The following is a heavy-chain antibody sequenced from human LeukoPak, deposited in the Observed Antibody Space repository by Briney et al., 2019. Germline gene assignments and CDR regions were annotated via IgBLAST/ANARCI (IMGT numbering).Heavy chain of an antibody. D-gene: IGHD2-2*01. CDR1: GGSFSGYY. J-gene: IGHJ6*02. CDR3: ARGGSRWNGNELGYCSSTICYAVGYYYYGMDV. V-gene: IGHV4-34*01. Sequence: SETLSLTCAVYGGSFSGYYWSWIRQPPGKGLKWIGEINHSGSTNYNPSLKSRVTISVYTSKDQFSLKLSSVTAADTAVYYCARGGSRWNGNELGYCSSTICYAVGYYYYGMDVWGQGTTVTVSS. CDR2: INHSGST.